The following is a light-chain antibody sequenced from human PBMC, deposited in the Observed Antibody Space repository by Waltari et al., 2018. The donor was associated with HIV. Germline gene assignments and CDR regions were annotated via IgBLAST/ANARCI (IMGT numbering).Light chain of an antibody. J-gene: IGLJ2*01. V-gene: IGLV2-14*03. CDR1: HSDIGTYNY. Sequence: QSALTQPASVSGSPGQSITISCTGTHSDIGTYNYVSWYQQHPGTAPKLIIYEVTNRPSGLSTRFSGSKSGNTASLIISGLQAEDEADYFCSSYASTRSLIFGGGTELTVL. CDR2: EVT. CDR3: SSYASTRSLI.